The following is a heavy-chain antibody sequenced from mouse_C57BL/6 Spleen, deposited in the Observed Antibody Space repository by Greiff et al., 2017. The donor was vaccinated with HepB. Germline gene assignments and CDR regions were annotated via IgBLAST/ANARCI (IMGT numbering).Heavy chain of an antibody. D-gene: IGHD1-1*01. V-gene: IGHV1-80*01. CDR1: GYAFSSYW. J-gene: IGHJ4*01. CDR3: ARWAFITTVVATDYYAMDY. Sequence: VKLQQSGAELVKPGASVKISCKASGYAFSSYWMNWVKQRPGKGLEWIGQIYPGDGDTNYNGKFKGKATLTADKSSSTAYMQLSSLTSEDSAVYFCARWAFITTVVATDYYAMDYWGQGTSVTVSS. CDR2: IYPGDGDT.